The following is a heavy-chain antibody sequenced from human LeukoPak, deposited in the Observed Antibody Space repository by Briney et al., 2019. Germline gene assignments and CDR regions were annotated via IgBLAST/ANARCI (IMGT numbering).Heavy chain of an antibody. Sequence: SETQSLTYAIYGGSISGYYWSWLRQPPGKGLEWSGEITHSGSTNYKPTLKSRVTISVDTSNNQFSLKLSSVTADDTAVYYCARGRIIAAAGKYARQNWFDVWGQGTLVTVSS. CDR3: ARGRIIAAAGKYARQNWFDV. CDR1: GGSISGYY. J-gene: IGHJ5*02. CDR2: ITHSGST. D-gene: IGHD6-13*01. V-gene: IGHV4-34*01.